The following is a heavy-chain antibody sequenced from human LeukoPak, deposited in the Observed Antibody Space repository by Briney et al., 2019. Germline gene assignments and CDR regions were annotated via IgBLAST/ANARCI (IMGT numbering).Heavy chain of an antibody. Sequence: GGSLRLSCAASGCTFSSYSMNWVRQAPGKGLEWVSSISSSSSYIYYADSVKGRFTISRDNAKNSLYLQMNSLRSDDTAVYYCAREGKILAHTIFDYWGQGTLVTVSS. J-gene: IGHJ4*02. D-gene: IGHD3-9*01. CDR3: AREGKILAHTIFDY. CDR1: GCTFSSYS. V-gene: IGHV3-21*04. CDR2: ISSSSSYI.